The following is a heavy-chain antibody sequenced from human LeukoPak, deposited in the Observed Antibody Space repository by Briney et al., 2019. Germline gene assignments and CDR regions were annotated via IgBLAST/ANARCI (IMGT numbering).Heavy chain of an antibody. CDR2: MSHDGSNK. J-gene: IGHJ4*02. CDR3: AKLDSSGWSRPFDY. CDR1: GFTFSSYA. V-gene: IGHV3-30*18. Sequence: GGSLRLSCAASGFTFSSYAMHWVRQAPGKGLEWVAVMSHDGSNKYYGDSVKGRFTISRDNSKNTLYLQTNSLRAEDTAVYYCAKLDSSGWSRPFDYWGQGTLVTVSS. D-gene: IGHD6-19*01.